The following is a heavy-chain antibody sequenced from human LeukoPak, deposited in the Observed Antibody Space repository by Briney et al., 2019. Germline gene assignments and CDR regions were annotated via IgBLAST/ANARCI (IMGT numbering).Heavy chain of an antibody. Sequence: GGSLRLSCAASGFTFSSYGMHWVRQAPGKGLEWVAFIRYDGCDKYYADSVKGRFTISRDNSKNTLYLQMNSLRAEDTAVYYCANDVGEGIPYFDYWGQGTLVTVSS. V-gene: IGHV3-30*02. D-gene: IGHD3-16*01. CDR3: ANDVGEGIPYFDY. CDR1: GFTFSSYG. CDR2: IRYDGCDK. J-gene: IGHJ4*02.